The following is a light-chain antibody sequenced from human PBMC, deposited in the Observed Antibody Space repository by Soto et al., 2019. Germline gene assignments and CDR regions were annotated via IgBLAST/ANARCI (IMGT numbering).Light chain of an antibody. CDR2: AAS. J-gene: IGKJ4*01. CDR1: QDITNY. V-gene: IGKV1-27*01. CDR3: QKHYSAPPT. Sequence: DIQMTQSPSSLSPSVGDRVTITCRASQDITNYLAWYQQKPGKVPKLQIYAASTLQSGVPSRFSGSGSGTDFTLTISSLQPEDVATYYCQKHYSAPPTFGGGTKVEIK.